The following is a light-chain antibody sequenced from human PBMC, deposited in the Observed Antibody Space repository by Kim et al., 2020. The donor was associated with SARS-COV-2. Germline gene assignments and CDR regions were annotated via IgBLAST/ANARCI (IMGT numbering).Light chain of an antibody. CDR1: SSDVGGYNY. J-gene: IGLJ2*01. CDR2: DIR. Sequence: SITISCTGTSSDVGGYNYVTWYQQHPGKAPKLMIYDIRNRPSGVSNRFSGSKSGNTASLTISGLQAEDEADYYCSSYTSSSSVVFGGGTKLTVL. V-gene: IGLV2-14*04. CDR3: SSYTSSSSVV.